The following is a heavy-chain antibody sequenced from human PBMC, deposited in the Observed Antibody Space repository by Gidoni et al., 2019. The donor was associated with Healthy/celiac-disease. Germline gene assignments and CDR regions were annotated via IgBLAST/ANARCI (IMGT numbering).Heavy chain of an antibody. J-gene: IGHJ4*02. V-gene: IGHV3-15*01. CDR2: IKSKTDGGTT. Sequence: EVQLVESGGGLVKPGGSLRLSCAASGFPFCNAWMSWVRQAPGKGLEWVGRIKSKTDGGTTDYAAPVKGRFTISRDDSKNTLYLQMNSLKTEDTAVYYCTTEGGSSSWETYFDYWGQGTLVTVSS. D-gene: IGHD6-13*01. CDR3: TTEGGSSSWETYFDY. CDR1: GFPFCNAW.